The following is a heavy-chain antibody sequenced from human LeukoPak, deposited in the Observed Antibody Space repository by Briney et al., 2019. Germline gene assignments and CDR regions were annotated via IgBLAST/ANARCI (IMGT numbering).Heavy chain of an antibody. CDR3: AAEAAYYYDSRDAFDV. D-gene: IGHD3-22*01. CDR1: GFTFTSSA. J-gene: IGHJ3*01. V-gene: IGHV1-58*01. CDR2: IVVGSGNT. Sequence: SVKVSCKASGFTFTSSAVQWVRQARGPRLEWIGWIVVGSGNTNYAQKFQERVTITRDMSTSLVYMELSSLRSEDTAVYYCAAEAAYYYDSRDAFDVWGQGTMVTVSS.